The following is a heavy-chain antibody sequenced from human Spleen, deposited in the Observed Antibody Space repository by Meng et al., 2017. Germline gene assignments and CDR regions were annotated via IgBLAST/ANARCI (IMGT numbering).Heavy chain of an antibody. D-gene: IGHD3-10*01. CDR3: ARGSGSLNWFDP. CDR1: GGTFSSYA. CDR2: INPNSGGT. V-gene: IGHV1-2*02. J-gene: IGHJ5*02. Sequence: ASVKVSCKASGGTFSSYAISWVRQAPGQGLEWMGWINPNSGGTNYAQKFQGRVTMTRDTSISTAYMELSRLRSDDTAVYYCARGSGSLNWFDPWGQGTLVTVSS.